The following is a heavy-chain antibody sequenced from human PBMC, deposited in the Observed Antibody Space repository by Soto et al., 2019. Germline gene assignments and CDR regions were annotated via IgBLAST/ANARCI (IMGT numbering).Heavy chain of an antibody. J-gene: IGHJ4*02. Sequence: SETLSLTCSVSDVSISSDTYSWSWIRQPPGKGLEWIGYISHSGSTYYNPSLKSRVTISVDRSKNQFSLKLSSVTAADTAVYYCARDPMIWGQGTLVTVSS. CDR3: ARDPMI. V-gene: IGHV4-30-2*01. CDR1: DVSISSDTYS. D-gene: IGHD3-22*01. CDR2: ISHSGST.